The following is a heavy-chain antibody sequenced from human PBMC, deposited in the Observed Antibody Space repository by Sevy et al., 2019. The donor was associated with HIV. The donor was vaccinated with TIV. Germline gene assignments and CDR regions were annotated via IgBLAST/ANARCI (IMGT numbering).Heavy chain of an antibody. Sequence: SETLSLTCTVSGGSVSSSDYYWSWIRQPPGKGLQWVGYIYYSGGTYYNPFLNSRVSMSVDTSKNQFSLKLSSVTAADTAVYYCASKRGYSSGPFDYWGQGTLVTVSP. CDR1: GGSVSSSDYY. CDR3: ASKRGYSSGPFDY. D-gene: IGHD5-18*01. J-gene: IGHJ4*02. CDR2: IYYSGGT. V-gene: IGHV4-30-4*01.